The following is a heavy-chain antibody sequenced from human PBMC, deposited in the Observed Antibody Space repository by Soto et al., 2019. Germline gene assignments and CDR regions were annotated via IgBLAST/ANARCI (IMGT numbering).Heavy chain of an antibody. Sequence: EVQLVESGGGLVQAGGSLRLSCAASGFALSSYRMHWVRRVPGKGLVWVSRINPDGSRIDYADSVRGRFTISRDNAKNTLFLQMNNLRAEDTALYHCARVPVGAYGKFDPWGQGTLVTVSS. CDR3: ARVPVGAYGKFDP. CDR2: INPDGSRI. V-gene: IGHV3-74*01. CDR1: GFALSSYR. D-gene: IGHD2-8*02. J-gene: IGHJ5*02.